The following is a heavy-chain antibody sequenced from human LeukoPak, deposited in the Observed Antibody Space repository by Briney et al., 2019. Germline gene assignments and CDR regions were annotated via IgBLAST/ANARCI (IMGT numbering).Heavy chain of an antibody. CDR2: IYYSGST. CDR1: GGSISSYY. Sequence: PSETLSLTCTVSGGSISSYYWSWIRQPPGKGLEWIGYIYYSGSTNYNPSLKSRVTISVDSSKNQFSLKLSSVTAADTAVYYCARTTEGGYTYDFFYYYYMDVWGKGTTVTISS. J-gene: IGHJ6*03. V-gene: IGHV4-59*01. D-gene: IGHD5-18*01. CDR3: ARTTEGGYTYDFFYYYYMDV.